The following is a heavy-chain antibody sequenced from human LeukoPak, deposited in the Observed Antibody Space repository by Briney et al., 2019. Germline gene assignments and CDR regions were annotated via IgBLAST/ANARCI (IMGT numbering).Heavy chain of an antibody. V-gene: IGHV1-8*01. CDR3: ARSTGGADYYYDSSGYFGY. D-gene: IGHD3-22*01. CDR2: MNPNRGNT. CDR1: GYTFTSYD. Sequence: ASVQVSCKASGYTFTSYDINWVRQATGQGLEWLGWMNPNRGNTGYAQKFQGRVTMTRNTSISTAYMELSSLRSEDTAVYYCARSTGGADYYYDSSGYFGYWGQGTLVTVSS. J-gene: IGHJ4*02.